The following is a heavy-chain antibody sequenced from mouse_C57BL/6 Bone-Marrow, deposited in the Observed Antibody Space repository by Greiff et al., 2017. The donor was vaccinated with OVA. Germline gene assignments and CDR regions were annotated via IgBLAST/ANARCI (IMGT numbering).Heavy chain of an antibody. CDR2: IHPSDSDT. D-gene: IGHD4-1*02. Sequence: QVHVKQPGAELVKPGASVKVSCKASGYTFTSYWMHWVKQRPGQGLGWIGRIHPSDSDTNYNQKFKGKATLTVDKSSSTAYMQLSSLTSEDSAVYYCAIPPNWVYWYFDVWGTGTTVTVSS. CDR3: AIPPNWVYWYFDV. CDR1: GYTFTSYW. J-gene: IGHJ1*03. V-gene: IGHV1-74*01.